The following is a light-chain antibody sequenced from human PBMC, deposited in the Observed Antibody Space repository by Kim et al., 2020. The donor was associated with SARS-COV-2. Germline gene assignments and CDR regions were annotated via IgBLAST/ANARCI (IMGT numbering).Light chain of an antibody. J-gene: IGLJ3*02. V-gene: IGLV4-69*01. CDR2: LNSDGSH. CDR3: QTWGTGILV. CDR1: SGDSSYA. Sequence: ASVKLTCTLSSGDSSYAIAWHQQQPEKGPRYLMKLNSDGSHSKGDGIPDRFSGSSSGAERYLTISSLQSEDEADYYCQTWGTGILVFGGGTQRTVL.